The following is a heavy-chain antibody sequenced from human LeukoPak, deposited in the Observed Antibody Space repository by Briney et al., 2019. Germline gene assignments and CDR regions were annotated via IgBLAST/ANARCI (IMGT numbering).Heavy chain of an antibody. CDR3: AARYGD. CDR1: GGSISSYY. CDR2: INHSGST. D-gene: IGHD4-17*01. Sequence: TSETLSLTCTVSGGSISSYYWSWIRQPPGKGLEWIGEINHSGSTNYNPSLKSRVTISVDTSKNQFSLKLSSVTAADTAVYYCAARYGDWGQGTLVTVSS. V-gene: IGHV4-34*01. J-gene: IGHJ4*02.